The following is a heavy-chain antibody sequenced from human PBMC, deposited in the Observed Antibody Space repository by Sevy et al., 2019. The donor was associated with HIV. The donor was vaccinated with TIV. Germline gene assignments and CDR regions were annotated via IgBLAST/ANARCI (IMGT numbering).Heavy chain of an antibody. V-gene: IGHV1-2*02. CDR3: ARGENFWSPFYAQDV. J-gene: IGHJ6*02. CDR2: INPNSDGR. CDR1: AYTFTDYF. D-gene: IGHD3-3*01. Sequence: ASVKVSCKDSAYTFTDYFIHWVRQAPGQGLEWMGWINPNSDGRNYAEKFAGRVTMTSDTSISTAYMELKRLRSDDTAVYYCARGENFWSPFYAQDVWGQGTTVTVSS.